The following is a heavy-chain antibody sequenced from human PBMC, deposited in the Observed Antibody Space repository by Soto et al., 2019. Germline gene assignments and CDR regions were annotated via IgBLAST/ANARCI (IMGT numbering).Heavy chain of an antibody. Sequence: PGGSLRLSCAASGFTFDDYTMHWVRQAPGKGLEWVSLISWDGGSTYYADSVKGRFTISRDNSKNSLYLQMNSLRTEDTALYYCAKDGSDYGGNPPGPGYFDYWGQGTLVTVSS. J-gene: IGHJ4*02. CDR1: GFTFDDYT. D-gene: IGHD4-17*01. V-gene: IGHV3-43*01. CDR3: AKDGSDYGGNPPGPGYFDY. CDR2: ISWDGGST.